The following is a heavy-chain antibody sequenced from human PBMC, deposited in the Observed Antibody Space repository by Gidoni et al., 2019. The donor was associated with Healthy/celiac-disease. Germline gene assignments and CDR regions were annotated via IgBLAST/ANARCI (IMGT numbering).Heavy chain of an antibody. CDR3: ARTLGPPIYDSSGYYYGSFDY. CDR1: GGTFSSYA. J-gene: IGHJ4*02. CDR2: IIPIFGTA. V-gene: IGHV1-69*06. Sequence: QVQLVQSGAEVKKPGSSVKVSCKASGGTFSSYAISWVRQAPGQGLEWMGGIIPIFGTANYAQKFQGRVTITADKSTSTAYMELSSLRSEDTAVYYCARTLGPPIYDSSGYYYGSFDYWGQGTLVTVSS. D-gene: IGHD3-22*01.